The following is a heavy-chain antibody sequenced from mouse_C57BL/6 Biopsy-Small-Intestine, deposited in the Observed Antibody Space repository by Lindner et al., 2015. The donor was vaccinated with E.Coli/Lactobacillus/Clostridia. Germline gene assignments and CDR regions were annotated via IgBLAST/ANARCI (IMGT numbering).Heavy chain of an antibody. CDR2: IDPYNDGT. Sequence: VQLQESGPELVKPGASVKMSCKASGYTFTNYVMHWVKQKPGQGLEWIGYIDPYNDGTKYNEKFKGKATLTSDKSSSTAYMELSSLTSEDSAVYHCARSYYSNYGYFDFWGQGTTLTVSS. CDR1: GYTFTNYV. CDR3: ARSYYSNYGYFDF. D-gene: IGHD2-5*01. J-gene: IGHJ2*01. V-gene: IGHV1-14*01.